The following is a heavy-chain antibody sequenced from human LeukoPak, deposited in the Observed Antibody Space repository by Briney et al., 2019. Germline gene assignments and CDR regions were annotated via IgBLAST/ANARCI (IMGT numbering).Heavy chain of an antibody. CDR3: ARDGTPFWSGYYIDY. D-gene: IGHD3-3*01. Sequence: ASVKVSCKTSGYTFTNYGITWVRQAPGQGLEWMGWINPNSGGTNYAQKFQGRVTITRDTSISTAYMELSRLRSDDTAVYYCARDGTPFWSGYYIDYWGQGTLVTVSS. V-gene: IGHV1-2*02. CDR2: INPNSGGT. CDR1: GYTFTNYG. J-gene: IGHJ4*02.